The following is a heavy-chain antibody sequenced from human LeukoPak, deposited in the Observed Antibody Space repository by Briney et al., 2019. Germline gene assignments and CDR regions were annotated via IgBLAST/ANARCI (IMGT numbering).Heavy chain of an antibody. CDR2: IYYSGST. CDR3: ARYSSGFLGYFDY. Sequence: SEALSLTCTVSGGSISSYYWSWIRQPPGKGLEWIGYIYYSGSTNYNPSLKSRVTISVDTSKNQFSLKLSSVTAADTAVYYCARYSSGFLGYFDYWGQGTLVTVSS. D-gene: IGHD6-19*01. V-gene: IGHV4-59*01. CDR1: GGSISSYY. J-gene: IGHJ4*02.